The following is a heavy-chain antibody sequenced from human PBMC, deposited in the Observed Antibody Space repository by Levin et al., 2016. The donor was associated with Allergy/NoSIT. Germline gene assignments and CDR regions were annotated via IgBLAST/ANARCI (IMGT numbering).Heavy chain of an antibody. CDR2: IKSKTDGGTT. J-gene: IGHJ4*02. D-gene: IGHD2-2*02. V-gene: IGHV3-15*01. Sequence: VRQAPGKGLEWVGRIKSKTDGGTTDYSAPVKGRFTISRDDSKNTLYLQMNSLKTEDTAVYYCTARPQMVNCSSTSCYSYRGRFEYWGQGTLVTVSS. CDR3: TARPQMVNCSSTSCYSYRGRFEY.